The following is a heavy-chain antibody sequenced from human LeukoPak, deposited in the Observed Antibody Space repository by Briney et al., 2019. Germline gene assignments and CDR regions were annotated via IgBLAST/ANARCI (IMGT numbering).Heavy chain of an antibody. J-gene: IGHJ4*02. CDR2: IFGSGGSA. CDR3: AKDYDILTGYLDFDY. Sequence: AGGSLRLSCAASGFTFNSYAMYWVRQAPGKGLEWVSGIFGSGGSAHYADSVKGRFTISRDNSKNTLYLQMNSLRAEDTAVYYCAKDYDILTGYLDFDYWGQGTLVTVSS. D-gene: IGHD3-9*01. V-gene: IGHV3-23*01. CDR1: GFTFNSYA.